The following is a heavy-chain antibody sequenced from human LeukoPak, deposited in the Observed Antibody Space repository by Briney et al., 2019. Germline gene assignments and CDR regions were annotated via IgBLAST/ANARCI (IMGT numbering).Heavy chain of an antibody. D-gene: IGHD3-10*01. CDR1: GYTFTSYA. V-gene: IGHV7-4-1*02. J-gene: IGHJ4*02. Sequence: GASVKVSSKASGYTFTSYAMNWVRQAPGQGLEWMGWINTNTGNPTYAQGFTGRFVFSLDTSVSTAYLQISSLKAEDTAVYYCARVGRFGALTYYFDYWGQGTLVTVSS. CDR3: ARVGRFGALTYYFDY. CDR2: INTNTGNP.